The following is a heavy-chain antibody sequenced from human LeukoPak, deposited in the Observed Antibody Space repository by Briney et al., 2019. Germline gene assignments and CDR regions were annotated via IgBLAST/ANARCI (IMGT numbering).Heavy chain of an antibody. CDR2: ISAYNGNT. CDR1: GYTFPSYG. CDR3: ARLIMDSTQDY. Sequence: GAPVKVSCRASGYTFPSYGISWVRQAPGKALEWMGWISAYNGNTNYAQTLQGRVTMTTDTSTSTAYMELRSLRSDDTAVYYCARLIMDSTQDYWGQGTLVTVSS. J-gene: IGHJ4*02. V-gene: IGHV1-18*04. D-gene: IGHD2-2*01.